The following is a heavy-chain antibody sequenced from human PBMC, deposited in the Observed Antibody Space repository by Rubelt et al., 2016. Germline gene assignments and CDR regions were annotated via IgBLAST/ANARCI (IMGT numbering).Heavy chain of an antibody. CDR3: AKNSRRELPVDP. D-gene: IGHD1-7*01. J-gene: IGHJ5*02. CDR1: GFTFSSYA. V-gene: IGHV3-23*04. CDR2: ISGSGGYT. Sequence: EAQLVESGGGLVQPGGSLRLSCAASGFTFSSYAMSWVRQAPGKGLEWVSVISGSGGYTYYADSVKGRFTIPRDNSKNTLYVKMNSLRAEDTALYYCAKNSRRELPVDPWGQGTLVTVSS.